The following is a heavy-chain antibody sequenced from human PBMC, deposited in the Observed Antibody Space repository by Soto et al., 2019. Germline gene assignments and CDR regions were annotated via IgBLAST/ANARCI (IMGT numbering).Heavy chain of an antibody. D-gene: IGHD6-6*01. CDR3: ARLGTGDSSLSFVLFSGWSANWFDT. CDR1: GYTFTSYD. CDR2: MNPNSGNT. V-gene: IGHV1-8*01. J-gene: IGHJ5*02. Sequence: ASVKVSCKASGYTFTSYDINWVRQATGQGLEWMGWMNPNSGNTGYAQKFQGRVTMTRNTSISTACMELSSLRSEDTAVYYCARLGTGDSSLSFVLFSGWSANWFDTCGQGTLVTVSS.